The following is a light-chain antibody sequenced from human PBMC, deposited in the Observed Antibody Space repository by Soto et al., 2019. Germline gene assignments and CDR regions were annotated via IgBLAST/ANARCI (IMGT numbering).Light chain of an antibody. CDR1: QGITTY. Sequence: LTPTILSTSVGDRVTITCRASQGITTYLAWYQQTPGKAPKLLIYAAFTLQSGVPSRFSGSGSGTEFTLTISSLQPEDFATYYCQQVNSYPYTFGQGTRLEIK. CDR3: QQVNSYPYT. CDR2: AAF. V-gene: IGKV1-9*01. J-gene: IGKJ5*01.